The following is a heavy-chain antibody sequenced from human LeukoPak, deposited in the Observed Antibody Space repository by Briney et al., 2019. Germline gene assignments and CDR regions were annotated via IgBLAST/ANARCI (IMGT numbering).Heavy chain of an antibody. CDR3: ARRCSGGGCYAECLDI. V-gene: IGHV5-10-1*04. D-gene: IGHD2-15*01. CDR2: MCPSDSYN. Sequence: ESLKISCKGSGYNFTNYWISWVRQMPGKGLEWMGTMCPSDSYNNYSPSFQGQVTISADKSISTAYLQWSSLKASDTAIYYCARRCSGGGCYAECLDIWGQGTMVTVSS. CDR1: GYNFTNYW. J-gene: IGHJ3*02.